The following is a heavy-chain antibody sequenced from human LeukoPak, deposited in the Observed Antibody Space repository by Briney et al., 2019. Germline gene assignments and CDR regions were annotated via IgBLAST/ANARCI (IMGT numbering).Heavy chain of an antibody. CDR3: AKDDVDTAMVPTDY. D-gene: IGHD5-18*01. CDR2: ISGSGGST. J-gene: IGHJ4*02. CDR1: GFTFSSYA. V-gene: IGHV3-23*01. Sequence: PGGSLRLSCAASGFTFSSYAMSWVRQAPGKGLEWVSAISGSGGSTYYADSVSGRFTIPRDNSKNTLYLQMNSLRAEDTAVYYCAKDDVDTAMVPTDYWGQGTLVTVSS.